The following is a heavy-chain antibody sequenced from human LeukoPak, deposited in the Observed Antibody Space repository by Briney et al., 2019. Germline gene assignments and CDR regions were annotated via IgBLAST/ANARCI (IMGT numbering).Heavy chain of an antibody. Sequence: GGSLRLSCAASGFTFSSYEMNWVRQAPGKGLEWVSAISGSGGSTYYADSVKGRFTISRDNSKNTLYLQMNSLRAEDTAVYYCAKRQYGSGSPTFDPWGQGTLVTVSS. CDR2: ISGSGGST. J-gene: IGHJ5*02. CDR3: AKRQYGSGSPTFDP. V-gene: IGHV3-23*01. D-gene: IGHD3-10*01. CDR1: GFTFSSYE.